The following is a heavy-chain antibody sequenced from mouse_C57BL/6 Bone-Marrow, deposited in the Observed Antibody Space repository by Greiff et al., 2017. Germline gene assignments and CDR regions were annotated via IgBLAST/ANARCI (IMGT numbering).Heavy chain of an antibody. CDR2: IYPRSGNT. CDR1: GYTFTSYG. J-gene: IGHJ1*03. CDR3: ARRYGSSEYFDV. V-gene: IGHV1-81*01. Sequence: QVQLQQSGAELARPGASVKLSCKASGYTFTSYGISWVKQRTGQGLEWIGEIYPRSGNTYYNGKFKGKATLTADKSSSTAYMELRSLTSEDSAVYFCARRYGSSEYFDVWGTGTTVTVSS. D-gene: IGHD1-1*01.